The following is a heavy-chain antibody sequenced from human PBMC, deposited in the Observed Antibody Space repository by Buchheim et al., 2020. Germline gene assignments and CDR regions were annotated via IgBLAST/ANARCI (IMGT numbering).Heavy chain of an antibody. D-gene: IGHD3-22*01. CDR3: AREEDYYDSSGQPL. Sequence: EVPLVESGGGLVQLGGSLRLSCAASGFTVSSNYMSWVRQAPGKGLEWVSVIYSGGSTYYADSVKGRFTISRDNSKNTLYLQMNSLRAEDTAVYYCAREEDYYDSSGQPLWGQGTL. J-gene: IGHJ4*02. CDR1: GFTVSSNY. CDR2: IYSGGST. V-gene: IGHV3-66*01.